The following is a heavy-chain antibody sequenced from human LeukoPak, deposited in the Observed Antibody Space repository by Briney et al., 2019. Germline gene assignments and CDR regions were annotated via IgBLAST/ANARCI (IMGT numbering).Heavy chain of an antibody. CDR3: ARDAGYSSGWYIY. Sequence: GGSLRLSCAASGFTFSSYWMTWVRQAPGKGLEWVANIKQDGSEKYYVDSVKGRLTISRDNAKNSLYLQMNSLRAEDTAVYYCARDAGYSSGWYIYWGQGTLVTVSS. CDR1: GFTFSSYW. D-gene: IGHD6-19*01. V-gene: IGHV3-7*01. CDR2: IKQDGSEK. J-gene: IGHJ4*02.